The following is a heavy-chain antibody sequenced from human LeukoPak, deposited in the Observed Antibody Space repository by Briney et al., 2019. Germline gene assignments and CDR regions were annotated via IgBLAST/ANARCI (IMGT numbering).Heavy chain of an antibody. V-gene: IGHV3-21*01. D-gene: IGHD2-2*01. J-gene: IGHJ5*02. Sequence: NPGGPMRLSCAASGFTFWSYSMNGVRHAPGKGREGVSSICSCSSYIYYADSVKGRFTISRDNAKNSLYLQMNSLRAEDTCVYYCARDRYCSSTSCYPWFDPWGQGTLVTVSS. CDR1: GFTFWSYS. CDR3: ARDRYCSSTSCYPWFDP. CDR2: ICSCSSYI.